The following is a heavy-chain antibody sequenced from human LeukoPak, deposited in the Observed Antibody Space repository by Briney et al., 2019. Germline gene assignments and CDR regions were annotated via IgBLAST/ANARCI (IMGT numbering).Heavy chain of an antibody. CDR1: GFTFSSYG. D-gene: IGHD2-21*01. Sequence: PGGSLRLSCAASGFTFSSYGMHWVRQAPGKGLEWVAVTSSDLNVKLYADSVKGRFTISRDNSRSTLYLQMNSLRAEDTAVYYCEAIIDGAHYYFDYWGQGTLVTVSS. CDR2: TSSDLNVK. J-gene: IGHJ4*02. V-gene: IGHV3-30*03. CDR3: EAIIDGAHYYFDY.